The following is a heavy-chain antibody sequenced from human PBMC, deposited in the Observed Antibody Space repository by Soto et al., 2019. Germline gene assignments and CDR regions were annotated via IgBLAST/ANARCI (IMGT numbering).Heavy chain of an antibody. CDR1: GFSFRTTW. Sequence: EVQLVESGGGLVKPGGSLRLYGAASGFSFRTTWMAWVRQAPGKGLEWVGRIKSKSAGETTDYADPVKGRFTIPRDDSKDTLDLHMDSLETGDTAVYYCSTGSPCSGSVLDYWGQGTLVTVSS. J-gene: IGHJ4*02. CDR2: IKSKSAGETT. CDR3: STGSPCSGSVLDY. D-gene: IGHD1-26*01. V-gene: IGHV3-15*05.